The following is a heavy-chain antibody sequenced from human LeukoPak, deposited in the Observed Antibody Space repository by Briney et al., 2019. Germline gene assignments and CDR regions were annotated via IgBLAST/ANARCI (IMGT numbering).Heavy chain of an antibody. D-gene: IGHD1-26*01. J-gene: IGHJ4*02. CDR2: ISSSSSYI. Sequence: GGSLRLSCAASGFTFSSYAMSWVRQAPGKGLEWVSSISSSSSYIYYADSVKGRFTISRDNAKNSLYLQMNSLRAEDTAVYYCARSRRRELLRTYFDYWGQGTLVTVSP. V-gene: IGHV3-21*01. CDR3: ARSRRRELLRTYFDY. CDR1: GFTFSSYA.